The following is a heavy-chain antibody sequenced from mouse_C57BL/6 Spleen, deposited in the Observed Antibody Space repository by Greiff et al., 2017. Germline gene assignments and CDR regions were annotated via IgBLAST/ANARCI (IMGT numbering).Heavy chain of an antibody. J-gene: IGHJ4*01. CDR3: ARARYGSRYFALDY. V-gene: IGHV1-55*01. CDR2: IHPGSGST. Sequence: VQLQQPGAELVKPGASVKMSCTASGYTFTSYWITWVKQRPGQGLEWIGAIHPGSGSTNYNEKFKSKATLTVDTSSSTAYMQLSSLTSEDSAVYYCARARYGSRYFALDYGGKGTTVTVYS. D-gene: IGHD1-1*01. CDR1: GYTFTSYW.